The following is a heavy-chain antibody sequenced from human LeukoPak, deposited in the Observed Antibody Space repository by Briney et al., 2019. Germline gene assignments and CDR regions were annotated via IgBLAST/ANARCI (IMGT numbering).Heavy chain of an antibody. CDR3: AKEAEAVVVAAGTNDAFDI. CDR2: ISSSSSYI. Sequence: QPGGSLRLSCAASGFTFNTYAMSWVRQAPGKGLEWVSSISSSSSYIYYADSVKGRFTISRDNSKNTLCLQMNSLRAEDTAVYYCAKEAEAVVVAAGTNDAFDIWGQGTMVTVSS. J-gene: IGHJ3*02. D-gene: IGHD2-15*01. CDR1: GFTFNTYA. V-gene: IGHV3-23*01.